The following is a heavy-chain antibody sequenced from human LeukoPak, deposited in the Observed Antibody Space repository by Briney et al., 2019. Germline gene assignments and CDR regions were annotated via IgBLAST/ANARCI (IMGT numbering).Heavy chain of an antibody. Sequence: PAGSLRLSCTASRFAFSDYYMSWLRQAPGRGLEWVSYISSSSGYIIDADSVKGRFTISRDNATNSLYLQMNSLRAEDTAVYYGARDGDAVTAGPWDFWGQGTLVTVSS. V-gene: IGHV3-11*05. CDR2: ISSSSGYI. CDR3: ARDGDAVTAGPWDF. D-gene: IGHD4-17*01. CDR1: RFAFSDYY. J-gene: IGHJ4*02.